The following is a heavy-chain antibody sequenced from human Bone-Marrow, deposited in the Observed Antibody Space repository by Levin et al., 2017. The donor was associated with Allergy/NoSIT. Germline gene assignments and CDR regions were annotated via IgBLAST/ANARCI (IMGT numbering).Heavy chain of an antibody. CDR2: IFYSGST. J-gene: IGHJ4*02. V-gene: IGHV4-30-4*01. D-gene: IGHD5-18*01. CDR1: GGSVSGGDDY. CDR3: ARDPTGGYTYGYIDY. Sequence: SQTLSLPCTVSGGSVSGGDDYWSWIRQPPGKGLEWIGYIFYSGSTSYNPSLKSRVTMSLDTSKNHFSLKLSSVTAADTAVYYGARDPTGGYTYGYIDYWGQGILVTVSS.